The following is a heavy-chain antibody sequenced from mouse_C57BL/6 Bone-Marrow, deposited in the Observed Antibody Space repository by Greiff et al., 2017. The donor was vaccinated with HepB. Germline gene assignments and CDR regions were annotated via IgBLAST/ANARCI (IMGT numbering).Heavy chain of an antibody. V-gene: IGHV1-81*01. CDR2: IYPRSGNT. J-gene: IGHJ4*01. CDR1: GYTFTSYG. D-gene: IGHD1-1*01. Sequence: VKLQESGAELARPGASVKLSCKASGYTFTSYGISWVKQRTGQGLEWIGEIYPRSGNTYYNEKFKGKATLTADKSSSTAYMELRSLTSEDSAVYFCARKITTVVARAMDYWGQGTSVTVSS. CDR3: ARKITTVVARAMDY.